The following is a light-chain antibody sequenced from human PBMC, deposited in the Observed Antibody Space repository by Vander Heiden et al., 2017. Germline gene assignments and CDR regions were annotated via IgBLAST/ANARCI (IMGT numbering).Light chain of an antibody. CDR1: SSDVGGFSL. V-gene: IGLV2-23*02. CDR2: EVT. Sequence: QSALTQPASVSGSPGPSIPISCAGTSSDVGGFSLVPWYQQLPGKAPKLVLYEVTKRPSGVSNRFAGSKSGNTASLTISGLQAEDEAYYFCCSYAGSGSVVFGGGTRLTVL. CDR3: CSYAGSGSVV. J-gene: IGLJ2*01.